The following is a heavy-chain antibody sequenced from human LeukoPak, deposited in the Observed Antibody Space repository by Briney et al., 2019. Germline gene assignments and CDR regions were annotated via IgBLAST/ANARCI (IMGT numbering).Heavy chain of an antibody. V-gene: IGHV3-7*01. Sequence: GGSLRLSCAVSAFSWSSYWMGWVRQAPGKGLEWVANIKQDGSQKFYVDSVEGRFTISRDNSKNTLYLQMNSLRAEDTAVYYCARGPPILWSSTSCYAGGNTPNWFDPWGQGTLVTVSS. CDR3: ARGPPILWSSTSCYAGGNTPNWFDP. J-gene: IGHJ5*02. CDR1: AFSWSSYW. CDR2: IKQDGSQK. D-gene: IGHD2-2*01.